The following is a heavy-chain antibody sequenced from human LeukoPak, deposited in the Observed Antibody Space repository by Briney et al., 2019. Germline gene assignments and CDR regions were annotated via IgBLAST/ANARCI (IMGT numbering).Heavy chain of an antibody. CDR1: GGSINSNNYY. J-gene: IGHJ4*02. Sequence: ASETLSLTCTVSGGSINSNNYYWGWIRQPPGKGLEWIATIHINGDTFFNPSLESRVTISVDKSRNQFSLRLSSVSAADAAVYYCGRHVGWTTATTSRFFDWGQGTLVIVSS. CDR2: IHINGDT. D-gene: IGHD4-17*01. CDR3: GRHVGWTTATTSRFFD. V-gene: IGHV4-39*01.